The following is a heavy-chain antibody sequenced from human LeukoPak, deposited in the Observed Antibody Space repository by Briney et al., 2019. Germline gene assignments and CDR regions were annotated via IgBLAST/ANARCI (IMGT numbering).Heavy chain of an antibody. CDR2: INPYGSDT. J-gene: IGHJ4*02. CDR3: VAYNWNYPEY. V-gene: IGHV3-74*03. D-gene: IGHD1-7*01. CDR1: GFSFRSYF. Sequence: GGSLRLSCAASGFSFRSYFMYWVRQAPGKGLVWVSRINPYGSDTEYADSVKGRFTISRDNAKNTLYMQMNSLGEEDTAVYYCVAYNWNYPEYWGQGTLVTVSS.